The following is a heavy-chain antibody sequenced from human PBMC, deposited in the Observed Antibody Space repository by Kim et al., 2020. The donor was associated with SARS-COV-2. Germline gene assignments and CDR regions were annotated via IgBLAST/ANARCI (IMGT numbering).Heavy chain of an antibody. CDR3: ARDSPGVDYGMDV. V-gene: IGHV1-18*01. J-gene: IGHJ6*02. Sequence: AQKLQGRVTMTTDTSTSTAYMELRSLRSDDTAVYYCARDSPGVDYGMDVWGQGTTVTVSS. D-gene: IGHD7-27*01.